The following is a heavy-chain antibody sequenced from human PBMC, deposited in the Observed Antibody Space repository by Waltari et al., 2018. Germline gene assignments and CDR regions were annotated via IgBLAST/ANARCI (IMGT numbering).Heavy chain of an antibody. J-gene: IGHJ4*02. CDR3: ARDRQWPGRDYFDY. CDR1: GGSISSYY. Sequence: QVQLQESGPGLVKPSETLSLTCTVSGGSISSYYWSWIRQPAGKGLEWIGRIYTSGSTNYNPSLKSRVTMSVDTSKNQFSLKLSSVTAADTAVYYCARDRQWPGRDYFDYWGQGTLVTVSS. CDR2: IYTSGST. D-gene: IGHD6-19*01. V-gene: IGHV4-4*07.